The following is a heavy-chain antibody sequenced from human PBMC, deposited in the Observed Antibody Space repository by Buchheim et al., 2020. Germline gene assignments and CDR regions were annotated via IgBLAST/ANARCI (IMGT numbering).Heavy chain of an antibody. D-gene: IGHD3-9*01. CDR2: IKQDGSER. J-gene: IGHJ4*02. V-gene: IGHV3-7*01. CDR1: GFTFSNYW. Sequence: EVQLVESGGGLVQPGGSLRLSCAASGFTFSNYWMSWVRQAPGKGLEWVANIKQDGSERYYVDSVKGRFTISRDNAKNSLSLQMNSLRAEDTAVYYCARVVDDILTGYTFDSWGQGTL. CDR3: ARVVDDILTGYTFDS.